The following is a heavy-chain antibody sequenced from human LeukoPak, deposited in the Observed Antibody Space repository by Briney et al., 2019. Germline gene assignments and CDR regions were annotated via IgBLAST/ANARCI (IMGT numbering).Heavy chain of an antibody. CDR2: ISYDGSNK. CDR1: GFTFSSYG. Sequence: GGSVRLACAASGFTFSSYGMGWARQAPGKWLEWVSVISYDGSNKYYADSVKARFTISRDNSKTTLYLQMNSLRAEDTAVSYCAKAPGRLATGAWFDTWGQGTLVTVSS. J-gene: IGHJ5*02. D-gene: IGHD5-12*01. CDR3: AKAPGRLATGAWFDT. V-gene: IGHV3-30*18.